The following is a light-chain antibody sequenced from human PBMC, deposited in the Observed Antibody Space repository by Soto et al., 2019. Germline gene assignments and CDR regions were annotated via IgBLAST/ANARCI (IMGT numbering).Light chain of an antibody. V-gene: IGKV3-20*01. CDR2: GAS. CDR3: KQYASSPRIT. CDR1: QSVSSSY. Sequence: EIVLTQSPGTLSLSPGERAILSCRASQSVSSSYLAWYQQKPGQAPRLLIYGASSRATGIPDRFSGSGSGTDFPLTISTLEPEDFAVYYCKQYASSPRITFGQGTRLQSK. J-gene: IGKJ5*01.